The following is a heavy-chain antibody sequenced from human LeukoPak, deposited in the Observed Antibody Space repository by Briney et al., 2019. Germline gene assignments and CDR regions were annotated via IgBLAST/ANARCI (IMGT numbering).Heavy chain of an antibody. J-gene: IGHJ3*02. CDR3: ARDLEDSSPFGAFDM. CDR2: ISYDGSDT. D-gene: IGHD3-22*01. CDR1: GFTFSSYG. V-gene: IGHV3-30*03. Sequence: GGSLRLSCAASGFTFSSYGIHWVRQAPGKALEWVAFISYDGSDTYYRDSVKGRFTISRANPKNTVYLQMNSLRPEDTAVYYCARDLEDSSPFGAFDMWGQGTMVTVSS.